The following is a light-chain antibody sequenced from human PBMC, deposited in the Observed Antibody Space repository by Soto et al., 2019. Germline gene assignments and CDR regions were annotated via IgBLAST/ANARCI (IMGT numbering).Light chain of an antibody. CDR3: CSFGGGDTYV. J-gene: IGLJ1*01. V-gene: IGLV2-11*01. CDR1: STDIGGYNY. Sequence: QSALTQPRSVSGSPGQSVTISCTGTSTDIGGYNYVSWYQQHPGKAPKLMIYDVSKWPSGVPNRFSGSKSGNTASLTISGLQSEDEADYYCCSFGGGDTYVFAPGTKLTVL. CDR2: DVS.